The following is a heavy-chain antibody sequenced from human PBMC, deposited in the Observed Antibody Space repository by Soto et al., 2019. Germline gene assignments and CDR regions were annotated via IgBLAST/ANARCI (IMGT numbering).Heavy chain of an antibody. CDR2: ISSRSSTI. CDR1: GFTFSSYG. J-gene: IGHJ4*02. Sequence: EVQLVESGGGLVQPGGSLRLSCAASGFTFSSYGMNWVRQAPGKGLEWVSYISSRSSTIHYADSVRGRFTISRDNAKDSLYLQMSGLRAEDTAVYYCARTDCCSNTSCYLGGSDYWGQGALVTVSS. CDR3: ARTDCCSNTSCYLGGSDY. V-gene: IGHV3-48*01. D-gene: IGHD2-2*01.